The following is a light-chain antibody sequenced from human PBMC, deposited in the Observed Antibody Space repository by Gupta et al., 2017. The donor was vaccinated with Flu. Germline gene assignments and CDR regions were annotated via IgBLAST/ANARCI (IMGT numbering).Light chain of an antibody. CDR1: TSNIGGGLV. Sequence: QSVLTQPPSVSGAPGQGVTISCTGKTSNIGGGLVVLWYRHSPGTAPKLLIYDNKYRPSGVPDRFSASKSGTSASLVITGLQAEDEAYYYCQSYDDKLRGYVFGTGTKVTVL. J-gene: IGLJ1*01. CDR3: QSYDDKLRGYV. CDR2: DNK. V-gene: IGLV1-40*01.